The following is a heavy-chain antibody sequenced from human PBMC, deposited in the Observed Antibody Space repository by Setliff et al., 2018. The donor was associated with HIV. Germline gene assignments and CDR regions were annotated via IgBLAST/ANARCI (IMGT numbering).Heavy chain of an antibody. CDR2: INPKSDGT. D-gene: IGHD3-22*01. Sequence: ASVKVSCKASGYRFPDYYLHWVRQAPGQGLEWMGWINPKSDGTNYAQKFQGWITMTRDTSISTAYMELSRLRSDDTAVYYCARGMDYYDTRGYYQYYFDYWGQGTLVTVSS. CDR1: GYRFPDYY. V-gene: IGHV1-2*04. J-gene: IGHJ4*02. CDR3: ARGMDYYDTRGYYQYYFDY.